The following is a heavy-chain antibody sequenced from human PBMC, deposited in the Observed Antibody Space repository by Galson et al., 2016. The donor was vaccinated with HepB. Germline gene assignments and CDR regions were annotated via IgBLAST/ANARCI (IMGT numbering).Heavy chain of an antibody. D-gene: IGHD1-26*01. J-gene: IGHJ4*02. CDR1: GYSFTNYW. V-gene: IGHV5-10-1*01. Sequence: QSGAEVKKPGESLRISCKGSGYSFTNYWITWVRRMPGKGLEWMGKIDPTDSSTNYSPSFQGHVTISADKSISTAYLQWSSLKASDTAMYYCARQGVGASGYWGQGTLVTVSS. CDR3: ARQGVGASGY. CDR2: IDPTDSST.